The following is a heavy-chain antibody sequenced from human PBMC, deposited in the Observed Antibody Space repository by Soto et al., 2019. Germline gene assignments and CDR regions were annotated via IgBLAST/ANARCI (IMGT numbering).Heavy chain of an antibody. D-gene: IGHD3-3*01. J-gene: IGHJ5*02. CDR2: IGTGGDT. V-gene: IGHV3-13*01. CDR3: ASARPYYRITIFGVVKT. CDR1: GFAFSSYV. Sequence: GGSLRLSCAASGFAFSSYVLHWVRRAPGKGPEWVSAIGTGGDTYYADSVMGRFTISRDNAKKSLYLQMNSLIAEDMAVYYCASARPYYRITIFGVVKTWGQGTLVTVSS.